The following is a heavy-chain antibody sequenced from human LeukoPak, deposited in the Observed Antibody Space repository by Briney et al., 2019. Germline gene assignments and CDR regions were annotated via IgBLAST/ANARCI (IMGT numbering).Heavy chain of an antibody. D-gene: IGHD2-2*01. CDR1: GYSVSSGYQ. J-gene: IGHJ5*02. Sequence: SETLSLTCGVSGYSVSSGYQWAWIRQSPGKGLEWIGSIYHSGSAHYNPSLKSRVTISVETSKNQFSLNMYSVTAADTAVYYCARDPRWLTPDCTSTSCYENYFDPWGQGTLVTVSS. CDR3: ARDPRWLTPDCTSTSCYENYFDP. V-gene: IGHV4-38-2*02. CDR2: IYHSGSA.